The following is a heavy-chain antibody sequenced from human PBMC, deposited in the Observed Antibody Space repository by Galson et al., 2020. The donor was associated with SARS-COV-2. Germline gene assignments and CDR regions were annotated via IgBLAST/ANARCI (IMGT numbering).Heavy chain of an antibody. J-gene: IGHJ5*02. Sequence: GGSLRLPCVASGFTFSSYAMHWARQAPGKGLAWVAVISYDGSNKYYADRVKGRFTISRDNSKNTLYLQMNSLRAEDTAVYYCARDSQEYQLLSYQSDNGWFDPWGQGTLVTVSS. D-gene: IGHD2-2*01. CDR2: ISYDGSNK. V-gene: IGHV3-30*04. CDR3: ARDSQEYQLLSYQSDNGWFDP. CDR1: GFTFSSYA.